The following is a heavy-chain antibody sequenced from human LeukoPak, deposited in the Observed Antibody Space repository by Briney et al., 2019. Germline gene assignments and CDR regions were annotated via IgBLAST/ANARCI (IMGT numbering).Heavy chain of an antibody. Sequence: GGSLRLSCAASGFTFSSDGMNWARQAPGKGLEWVSYISSISSTIYYADSVKGRFTISRDNAKNSLYMTMNSLRAEDTAVYYCAREVGEYQLLPLHFDYWGQGTLVTVSS. V-gene: IGHV3-48*04. CDR2: ISSISSTI. J-gene: IGHJ4*02. CDR1: GFTFSSDG. D-gene: IGHD2-2*01. CDR3: AREVGEYQLLPLHFDY.